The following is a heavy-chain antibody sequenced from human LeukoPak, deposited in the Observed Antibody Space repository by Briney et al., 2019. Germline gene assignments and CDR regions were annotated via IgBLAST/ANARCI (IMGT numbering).Heavy chain of an antibody. J-gene: IGHJ1*01. D-gene: IGHD3-22*01. Sequence: PSETLSLTCTVSGGSISSGDYYWSWIRQPPGKGLEWVSAISGSGGSTYYADSVKGRFTISRDNSRNTLYLQMNSLRAEDTAVYYCAKKREDSSGYLAYFLHWGQGTLVTVSS. CDR1: GGSISSGDYY. CDR3: AKKREDSSGYLAYFLH. CDR2: ISGSGGST. V-gene: IGHV3-23*01.